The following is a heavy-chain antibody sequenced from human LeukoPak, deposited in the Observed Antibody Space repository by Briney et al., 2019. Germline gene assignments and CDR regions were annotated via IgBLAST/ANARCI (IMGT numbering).Heavy chain of an antibody. V-gene: IGHV3-23*01. CDR1: GFTFSSYA. J-gene: IGHJ6*02. Sequence: GGSLRLSCAASGFTFSSYAMSWVRQAPGKGLEWVSGISGSGGSTYYADSVKGRFTISRDNSKNTLYLQMNSLRAEDTAVYYCAKGQDTVTAIRGYYYYGMDVWGQGTTVTVSS. CDR2: ISGSGGST. D-gene: IGHD2-21*02. CDR3: AKGQDTVTAIRGYYYYGMDV.